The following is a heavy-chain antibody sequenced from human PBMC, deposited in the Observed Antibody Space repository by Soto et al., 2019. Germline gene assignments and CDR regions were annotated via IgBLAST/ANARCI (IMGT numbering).Heavy chain of an antibody. CDR1: GGSISSYY. V-gene: IGHV4-59*13. CDR2: IYYSGST. CDR3: ARERGVAPHYYYYYMDV. Sequence: SETLSLTCTVSGGSISSYYWSWIRQPPGKGLEWIGYIYYSGSTNYNPSLKSRVTISVDTSKNQFSLKLSSVTTADTAVYYCARERGVAPHYYYYYMDVWGKGTTVTVSS. J-gene: IGHJ6*03. D-gene: IGHD5-12*01.